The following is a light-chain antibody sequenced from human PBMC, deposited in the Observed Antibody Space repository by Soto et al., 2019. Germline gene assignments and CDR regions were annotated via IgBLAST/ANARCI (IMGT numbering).Light chain of an antibody. J-gene: IGLJ2*01. Sequence: QSALTQPASVSGSLGQSITISCTGTSSDVGAYNYVSWYQQHPDKAPKLMIYEVSNRPSGVSNRFSGSKSGTSASLAISGLQSEDEADYDCAAWDDSLNGVVFGGGTKLTVL. CDR2: EVS. CDR1: SSDVGAYNY. CDR3: AAWDDSLNGVV. V-gene: IGLV2-14*01.